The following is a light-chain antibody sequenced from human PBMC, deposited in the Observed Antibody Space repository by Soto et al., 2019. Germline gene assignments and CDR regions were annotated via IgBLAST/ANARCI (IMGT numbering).Light chain of an antibody. CDR2: KAS. Sequence: DIQMTQSPSTLSASVGDRVTITCRASQSVSSWLAWYQQRPGNAPNLLIYKASSLESGVPSRFSGSGSGTVFTLTVSSLQPDDFATYYCQQYDSYPLTFGGGTKVEIK. CDR3: QQYDSYPLT. V-gene: IGKV1-5*03. J-gene: IGKJ4*01. CDR1: QSVSSW.